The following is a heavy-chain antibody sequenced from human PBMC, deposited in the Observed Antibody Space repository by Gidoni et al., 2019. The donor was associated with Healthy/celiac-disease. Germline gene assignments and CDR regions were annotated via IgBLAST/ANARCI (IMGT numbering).Heavy chain of an antibody. Sequence: QVQLQESGPGLVKPSETLSLTCAVSCYSISSGYYWGWIRQPPGKGLEWIGSIYHSGSTYYNPSLKSRVTISVDTSKNQFSLKLSSVTAADTAVYYCARNRVEMATTTLIDYWGQGTLVTVSS. CDR3: ARNRVEMATTTLIDY. V-gene: IGHV4-38-2*01. J-gene: IGHJ4*02. D-gene: IGHD5-12*01. CDR1: CYSISSGYY. CDR2: IYHSGST.